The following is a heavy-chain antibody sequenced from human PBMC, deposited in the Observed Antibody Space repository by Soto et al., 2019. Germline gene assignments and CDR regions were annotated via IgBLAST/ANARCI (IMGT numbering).Heavy chain of an antibody. D-gene: IGHD3-16*01. J-gene: IGHJ5*02. CDR1: GFTFSSYW. V-gene: IGHV3-74*01. Sequence: QLVESGGGLVQPGGSLRLSCAASGFTFSSYWLHWVRQAPGEGLVWVSRINPDGGRTNYADSVKGRFTISRDNAKNTLYLQMDRVRAEDTAVYYCARVKLGSYDWVDPWGQGTLVTVSS. CDR2: INPDGGRT. CDR3: ARVKLGSYDWVDP.